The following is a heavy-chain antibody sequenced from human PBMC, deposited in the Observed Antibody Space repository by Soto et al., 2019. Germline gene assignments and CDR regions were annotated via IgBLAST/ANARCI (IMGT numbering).Heavy chain of an antibody. D-gene: IGHD5-12*01. V-gene: IGHV1-8*02. J-gene: IGHJ2*01. CDR3: ARGMGGYPSGWYFDL. CDR2: MNPNSGKT. CDR1: GYTITSYD. Sequence: QVRLVQSGAEVKKPGASVKVSCKASGYTITSYDINWVRQAPGQGLEWMAWMNPNSGKTGNAQNFQGRVTMTRNTSISTVYIALSSLRSDDTAVYYCARGMGGYPSGWYFDLWGRGTLVTVSS.